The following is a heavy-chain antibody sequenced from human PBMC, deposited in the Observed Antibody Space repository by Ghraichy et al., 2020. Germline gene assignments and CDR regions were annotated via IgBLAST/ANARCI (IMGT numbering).Heavy chain of an antibody. CDR3: TADLPGGVSDYFDY. Sequence: GESLNISCAASGFTLSTYWMSWVRQAPGKGLEWVGRIISKTDGGTTGYAAPVKGRFTISRDDSKNTVFLQMNSLKTEDTAVYYCTADLPGGVSDYFDYWGQGILVTVSS. V-gene: IGHV3-15*01. D-gene: IGHD2-8*02. CDR1: GFTLSTYW. CDR2: IISKTDGGTT. J-gene: IGHJ4*02.